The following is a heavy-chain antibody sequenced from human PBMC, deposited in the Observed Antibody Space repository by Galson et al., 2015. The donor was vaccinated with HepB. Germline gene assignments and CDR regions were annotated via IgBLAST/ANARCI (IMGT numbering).Heavy chain of an antibody. J-gene: IGHJ4*02. Sequence: SLRLSCAASGFTFSSYNMNWVRQAPGKGLEWVSYISSSSSTIYYADSVKARFTISRDNAKNSLYLQMNSLRAEDTAVYYCAREEGYSSRSLGAFDYWGQGTLVTVSS. V-gene: IGHV3-48*04. D-gene: IGHD6-13*01. CDR1: GFTFSSYN. CDR2: ISSSSSTI. CDR3: AREEGYSSRSLGAFDY.